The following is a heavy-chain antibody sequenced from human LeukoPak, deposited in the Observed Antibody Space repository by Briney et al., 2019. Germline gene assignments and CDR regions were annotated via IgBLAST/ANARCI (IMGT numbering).Heavy chain of an antibody. CDR1: GFTVSTYW. CDR2: INSDGSST. CDR3: ARPRQCYSTTSCANHFDY. V-gene: IGHV3-74*01. Sequence: QPGRSLRLSCAASGFTVSTYWMHWVRQAPGKGLVWVSRINSDGSSTSYADSVKGRFTISRDNAKNTLYLEMNSLRAEDTAVYYCARPRQCYSTTSCANHFDYWGQGTLVTVSS. J-gene: IGHJ4*02. D-gene: IGHD2-2*01.